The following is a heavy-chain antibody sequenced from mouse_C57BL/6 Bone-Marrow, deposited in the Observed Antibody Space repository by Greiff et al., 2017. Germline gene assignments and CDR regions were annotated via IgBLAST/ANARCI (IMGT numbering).Heavy chain of an antibody. CDR2: ISDGGSYT. CDR1: GFTFSSYA. CDR3: ARERGYGTSFAY. Sequence: EVKLMESGGGLVKPGGSLKLSCAASGFTFSSYAMSWVRQTPEKRLEWVATISDGGSYTYYPDNVKGRFTISRDNAKNNLYLQMSHLKSEDTAMYYCARERGYGTSFAYWGQGTLVTVSA. J-gene: IGHJ3*01. V-gene: IGHV5-4*01. D-gene: IGHD1-1*01.